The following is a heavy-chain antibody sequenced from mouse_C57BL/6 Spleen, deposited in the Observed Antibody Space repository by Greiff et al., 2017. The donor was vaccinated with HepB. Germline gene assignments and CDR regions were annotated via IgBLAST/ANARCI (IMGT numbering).Heavy chain of an antibody. Sequence: QVQLQQSGAELVKPGASVKISCKASGYAFSSYWMNWVKQRPGKGLEWIGQIYPGDGDTNYNGKFKGKATLTADKSSSTAYMQLSSLTSEDSAVYFCAREGRDYPNYYGISSEGFDYWGQGTTLTVSS. CDR3: AREGRDYPNYYGISSEGFDY. D-gene: IGHD1-1*01. CDR1: GYAFSSYW. J-gene: IGHJ2*01. CDR2: IYPGDGDT. V-gene: IGHV1-80*01.